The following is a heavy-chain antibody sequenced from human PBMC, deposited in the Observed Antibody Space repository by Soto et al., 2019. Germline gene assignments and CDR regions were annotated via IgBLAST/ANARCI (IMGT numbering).Heavy chain of an antibody. CDR1: AGSVTSDPNY. D-gene: IGHD2-15*01. J-gene: IGHJ5*02. CDR3: AAQGGLESRYFYALFA. Sequence: QVQLQQSGPGLVKPSETLSLTCTVPAGSVTSDPNYFTWVRRRPGKGLEWIGYIYYTGSTYYSPSLRSRVSISRDTSKNQFSLRLTSVTAADTAVYYCAAQGGLESRYFYALFAWGQGTLVTVSS. V-gene: IGHV4-31*03. CDR2: IYYTGST.